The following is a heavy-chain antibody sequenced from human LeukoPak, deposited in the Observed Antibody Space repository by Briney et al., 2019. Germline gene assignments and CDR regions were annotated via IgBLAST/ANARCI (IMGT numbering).Heavy chain of an antibody. V-gene: IGHV3-30-3*01. J-gene: IGHJ6*02. D-gene: IGHD5-12*01. CDR1: GFTFSSYA. Sequence: PGRSLRLSCAASGFTFSSYAMHWVRQAPGKGLEWVEVISYDGSNKEYADSVKGRFTNSRGNSKNPLSLQMDSLRAEDTAVYYCAREGSGYDLYYYYYGMDVWGQGTTVTVS. CDR2: ISYDGSNK. CDR3: AREGSGYDLYYYYYGMDV.